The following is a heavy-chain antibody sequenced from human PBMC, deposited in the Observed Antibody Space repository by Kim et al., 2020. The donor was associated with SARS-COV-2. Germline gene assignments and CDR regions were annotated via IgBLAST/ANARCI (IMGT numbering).Heavy chain of an antibody. D-gene: IGHD3-10*01. J-gene: IGHJ4*02. V-gene: IGHV3-21*01. Sequence: SVKGRFTISRDNAKNSLYLQMNSLRAEETAVYYCARDRLTMVRGVIGGYWGQGTLVTVSS. CDR3: ARDRLTMVRGVIGGY.